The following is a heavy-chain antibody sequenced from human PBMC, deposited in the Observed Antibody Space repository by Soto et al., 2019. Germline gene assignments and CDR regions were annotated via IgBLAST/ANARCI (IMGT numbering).Heavy chain of an antibody. J-gene: IGHJ4*01. Sequence: SQTLSLTCAITGDSVSSNSAGWSWVRQSPSRGLEWLGRTYYRSKWYYQYAVSVRGRITINPDTSKNQYSLQLNSVTPEDTAVYFCARGEQYSGRIFDYWGQGTLVTV. CDR1: GDSVSSNSAG. V-gene: IGHV6-1*01. D-gene: IGHD1-26*01. CDR3: ARGEQYSGRIFDY. CDR2: TYYRSKWYY.